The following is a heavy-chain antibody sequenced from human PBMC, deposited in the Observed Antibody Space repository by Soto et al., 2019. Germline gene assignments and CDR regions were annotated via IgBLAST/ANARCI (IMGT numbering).Heavy chain of an antibody. Sequence: QVQLVESGGGVVQPGRSLRLSCAASGFTFSSYAMHWVRQAPGKGLEWVAVISYDGSNKYYADSVKGRFTISRDNSKNSLYLQMNSLRAEDTAVYYGARDTCCWPQGSFDYWGQGTLVTGSA. CDR1: GFTFSSYA. J-gene: IGHJ4*02. V-gene: IGHV3-30-3*01. CDR3: ARDTCCWPQGSFDY. CDR2: ISYDGSNK. D-gene: IGHD2-21*01.